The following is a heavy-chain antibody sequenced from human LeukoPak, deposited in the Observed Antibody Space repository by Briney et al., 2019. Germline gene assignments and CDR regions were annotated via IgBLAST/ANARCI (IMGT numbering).Heavy chain of an antibody. CDR2: ISDNGGST. CDR3: AKPPPDSSSWLFDY. D-gene: IGHD6-13*01. CDR1: GFTFSTYA. V-gene: IGHV3-23*01. J-gene: IGHJ4*02. Sequence: GGSLRLSCAASGFTFSTYAMSWVRQAPGKGLEWVSTISDNGGSTYYADSVKGRFTISKDNSKNTLYLQMNSLRVEDTAVYYCAKPPPDSSSWLFDYWGQGTLVTVSS.